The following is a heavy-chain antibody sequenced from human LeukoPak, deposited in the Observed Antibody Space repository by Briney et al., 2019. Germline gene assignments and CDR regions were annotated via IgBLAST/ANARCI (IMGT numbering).Heavy chain of an antibody. D-gene: IGHD6-13*01. J-gene: IGHJ5*02. CDR2: INSDGRST. V-gene: IGHV3-74*01. CDR3: ARSGPPTGYSSSWYRSWFDP. CDR1: GFTFSNYW. Sequence: PGGSLRLSCAASGFTFSNYWMRWVRQAPGKGLVWVSRINSDGRSTNYADSVKGRFTISRDNAKNSLYLQMNSLRAEDTAVYYCARSGPPTGYSSSWYRSWFDPWGQGTLVTVSS.